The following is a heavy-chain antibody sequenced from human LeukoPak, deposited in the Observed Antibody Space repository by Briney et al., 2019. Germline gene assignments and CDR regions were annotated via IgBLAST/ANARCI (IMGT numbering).Heavy chain of an antibody. CDR1: GFTFSSYW. Sequence: GGSLRLSCAASGFTFSSYWMHWVRQAPGKGLVWVSRINSDGSSTNYADSVKGRFTISGGNAENTLYLQMNSLRAEDTAVYYCARKAAGLTFDCWGQGTLVTVSS. J-gene: IGHJ4*02. CDR2: INSDGSST. V-gene: IGHV3-74*01. D-gene: IGHD6-13*01. CDR3: ARKAAGLTFDC.